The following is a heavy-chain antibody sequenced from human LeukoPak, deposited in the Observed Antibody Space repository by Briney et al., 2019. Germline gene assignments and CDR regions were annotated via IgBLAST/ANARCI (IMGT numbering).Heavy chain of an antibody. V-gene: IGHV4-4*07. CDR3: ARDTMVRGVRSFFNGMDV. D-gene: IGHD3-10*01. CDR2: IYTSGST. Sequence: SETLSLTCTVSGGSISSYYWNWVRQPAGKGLEWIGHIYTSGSTNYNPSLKNRLIMSSDTPKNQFSLKLSSVTAADTAVYYCARDTMVRGVRSFFNGMDVWGQGTTVTVSS. J-gene: IGHJ6*02. CDR1: GGSISSYY.